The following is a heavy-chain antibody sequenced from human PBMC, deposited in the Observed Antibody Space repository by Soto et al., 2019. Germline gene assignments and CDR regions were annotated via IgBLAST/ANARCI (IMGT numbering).Heavy chain of an antibody. J-gene: IGHJ4*02. CDR2: IIPIFGTA. D-gene: IGHD6-13*01. V-gene: IGHV1-69*13. CDR3: ARVGRIAAAGSPSYYFDY. Sequence: SVKVSCKASGGTFSSYAISWVRQAPGQGLEWMGGIIPIFGTANYAQKFQGRVTITADESTSTAYMELSSLRSEDTAVYYCARVGRIAAAGSPSYYFDYWGQGXLVTVYS. CDR1: GGTFSSYA.